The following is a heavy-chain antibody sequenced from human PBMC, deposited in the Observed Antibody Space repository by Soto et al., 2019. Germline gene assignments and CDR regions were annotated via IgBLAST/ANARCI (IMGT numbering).Heavy chain of an antibody. D-gene: IGHD3-9*01. CDR3: ARDSYEILTGQKRCFDF. J-gene: IGHJ4*02. V-gene: IGHV3-43*01. CDR2: ISWDGGIT. Sequence: RGSLRLSCEASGFSFEDYTMHWVRQGPGKGPEWISLISWDGGITDYSDSVKGRFISSRDNSKNSLFLEMNSLTSEDAAMYFCARDSYEILTGQKRCFDFGGQGTMVTVSS. CDR1: GFSFEDYT.